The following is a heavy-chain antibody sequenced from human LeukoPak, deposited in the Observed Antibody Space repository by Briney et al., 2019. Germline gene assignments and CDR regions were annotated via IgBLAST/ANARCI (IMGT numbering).Heavy chain of an antibody. V-gene: IGHV4-34*01. CDR1: GGSFSNNY. CDR2: INHSGST. Sequence: PSETLSLTCAVYGGSFSNNYWSWIRQPPGKGLEWIGEINHSGSTNSNPSLKSHVTIYVDTSKGQFSLKVGSVAAPDTAVYYCARGGGSLQMVFADWFDPWGQGTLVTVSS. D-gene: IGHD2-8*01. CDR3: ARGGGSLQMVFADWFDP. J-gene: IGHJ5*02.